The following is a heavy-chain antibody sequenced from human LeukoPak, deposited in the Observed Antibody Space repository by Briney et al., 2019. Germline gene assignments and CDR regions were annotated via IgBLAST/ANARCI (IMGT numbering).Heavy chain of an antibody. CDR1: GGSISSGSYY. J-gene: IGHJ5*02. V-gene: IGHV4-61*02. CDR3: ARVQYDFWSGYPLGWFDP. CDR2: IYTSGIT. D-gene: IGHD3-3*01. Sequence: NPSQTLSLXCTVSGGSISSGSYYCSWIRQPAGKGLEWIGRIYTSGITNYNPCLKSRVTISVDTSKNQFSLKLSSVTAADTAVYYCARVQYDFWSGYPLGWFDPWGQGTLVTVSS.